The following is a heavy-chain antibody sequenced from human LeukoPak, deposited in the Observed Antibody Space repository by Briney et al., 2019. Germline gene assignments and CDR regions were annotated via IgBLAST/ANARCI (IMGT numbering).Heavy chain of an antibody. D-gene: IGHD3-3*01. CDR1: GYSFTAYY. V-gene: IGHV1-2*02. CDR2: INPNTGGT. Sequence: VASVKVSCKASGYSFTAYYIHWVRQAPGQGLEWMGWINPNTGGTNYAQKFQGRVTMTRDTSISTAYMELSRLRSDDTAVYYCARDDLRFLECSSWGQGTLVTVSS. CDR3: ARDDLRFLECSS. J-gene: IGHJ5*02.